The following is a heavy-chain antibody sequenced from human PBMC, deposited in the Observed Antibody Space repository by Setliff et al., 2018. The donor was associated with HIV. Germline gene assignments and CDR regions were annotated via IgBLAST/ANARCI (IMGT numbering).Heavy chain of an antibody. V-gene: IGHV4-39*06. CDR2: MDSSGNT. D-gene: IGHD1-26*01. Sequence: SETLSLTCTVSGGSTTYSSYYWGWIRQPPGKGLEWIGSMDSSGNTYYSPSLRSRVTLSLDTSKNRFPLQLTSVTAADTAVYYCARHRDGGTYPLDYWGQGTLVTVSS. CDR1: GGSTTYSSYY. CDR3: ARHRDGGTYPLDY. J-gene: IGHJ4*02.